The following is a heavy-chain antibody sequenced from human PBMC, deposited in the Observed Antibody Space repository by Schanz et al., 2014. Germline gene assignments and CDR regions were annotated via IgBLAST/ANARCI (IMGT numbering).Heavy chain of an antibody. CDR2: LYINAGST. CDR1: GFSVSTNY. CDR3: ARDGGRDGYNLAFDV. D-gene: IGHD5-12*01. J-gene: IGHJ3*01. V-gene: IGHV3-53*01. Sequence: EVQLVESGGGLIQPGGSLRLSCTVSGFSVSTNYMSWARQAPGKGLEWISSLYINAGSTRYADSVKGRFFISRDSSKNTLFLQMNSLRAEDTAVYFCARDGGRDGYNLAFDVWGQGTLVTVSS.